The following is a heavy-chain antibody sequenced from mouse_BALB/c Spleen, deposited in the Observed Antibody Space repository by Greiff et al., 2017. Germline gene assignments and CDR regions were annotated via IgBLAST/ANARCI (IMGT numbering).Heavy chain of an antibody. CDR3: TRPSRLVVPDAMDY. D-gene: IGHD1-1*01. V-gene: IGHV6-6*02. CDR1: GFTFSNYW. Sequence: EVQGVESGGGLVQPGGSMKLSCVASGFTFSNYWMNWVRQSPEKGLEWVAEIRLKSNNYATHYAESVKGRFTISRDDSKSSVYLQMNNLRAEDTGIYYCTRPSRLVVPDAMDYWGQGTSVTVSS. J-gene: IGHJ4*01. CDR2: IRLKSNNYAT.